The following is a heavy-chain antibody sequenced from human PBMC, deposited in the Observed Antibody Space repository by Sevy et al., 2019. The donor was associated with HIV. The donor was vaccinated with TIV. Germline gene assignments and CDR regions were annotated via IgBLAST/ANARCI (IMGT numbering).Heavy chain of an antibody. J-gene: IGHJ6*02. CDR2: TSYNEGGE. Sequence: GGSLRLSCVASGFTFSNYVTHWVRQAPGKGLEWVAITSYNEGGENYADSVKGRFTISRDNSKNTVYLQMYRLTTEDTGVYYCAKDTGSSGYDHYGLDVWGQGTTVTVSS. CDR1: GFTFSNYV. V-gene: IGHV3-30*18. CDR3: AKDTGSSGYDHYGLDV. D-gene: IGHD6-19*01.